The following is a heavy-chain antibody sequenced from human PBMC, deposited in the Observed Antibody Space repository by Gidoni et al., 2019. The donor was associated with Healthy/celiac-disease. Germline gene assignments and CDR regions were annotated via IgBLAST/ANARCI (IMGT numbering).Heavy chain of an antibody. J-gene: IGHJ4*02. Sequence: QVQLVQSGAEVKKPGSSVKVSCKAAGGTFSSYAISWVRQAPGQGLEWMGGIIPIFGTANYAQKFQGRVTITADESTSTAYMELSSLRSEDTAVYYCARERGSGSSSWYPTAFFDYWGQGTLVTVSS. CDR1: GGTFSSYA. CDR3: ARERGSGSSSWYPTAFFDY. V-gene: IGHV1-69*01. CDR2: IIPIFGTA. D-gene: IGHD6-13*01.